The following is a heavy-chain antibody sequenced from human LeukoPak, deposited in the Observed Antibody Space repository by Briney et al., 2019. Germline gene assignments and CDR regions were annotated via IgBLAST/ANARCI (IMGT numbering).Heavy chain of an antibody. Sequence: GGSLRLSCAASGFTFSSYAMSWVRQAPGKGLEWVSAISGSGGSTYYADSVKGRFTISRDNSKNTLYLQMNSLRDEDTAVYYCAKDIVVVPAASSGWDYFDYWGQGTLVTVSS. CDR3: AKDIVVVPAASSGWDYFDY. CDR2: ISGSGGST. V-gene: IGHV3-23*01. D-gene: IGHD2-2*01. CDR1: GFTFSSYA. J-gene: IGHJ4*02.